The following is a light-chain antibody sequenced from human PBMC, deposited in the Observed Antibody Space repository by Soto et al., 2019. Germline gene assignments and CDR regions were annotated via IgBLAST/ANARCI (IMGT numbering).Light chain of an antibody. CDR1: QTVNNNY. CDR3: HQHGGSTET. Sequence: EIVLTQSPCTLFFSPGAPATLSSRASQTVNNNYVAWYQQKPGQAPRLLIFRASNKATGIPDRFSGSGSGTEFILTISELEPEDSGIYHCHQHGGSTETFGQGTKV. V-gene: IGKV3-20*01. J-gene: IGKJ1*01. CDR2: RAS.